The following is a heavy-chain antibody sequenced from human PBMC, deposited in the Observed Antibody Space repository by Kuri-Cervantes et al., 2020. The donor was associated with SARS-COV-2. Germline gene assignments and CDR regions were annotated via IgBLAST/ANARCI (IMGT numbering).Heavy chain of an antibody. CDR1: GGSISSYY. CDR3: ARTQGVAARRGDHNWFDP. D-gene: IGHD6-6*01. V-gene: IGHV4-39*01. CDR2: IYYSGST. J-gene: IGHJ5*02. Sequence: SETLSLTCTVSGGSISSYYWGWIRQPPGKGLEWIGSIYYSGSTYYNPSLKSRVTISVDTSKNQFSLKLSSVTAADTAVYYCARTQGVAARRGDHNWFDPWGQGTLVTVSS.